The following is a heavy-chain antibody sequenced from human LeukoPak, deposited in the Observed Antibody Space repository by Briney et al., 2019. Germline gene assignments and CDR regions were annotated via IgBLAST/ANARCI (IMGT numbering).Heavy chain of an antibody. CDR2: INHSGST. J-gene: IGHJ4*02. Sequence: PSETLSLTCAVYGGSFSGYYWSWIRQPPGKGLEWIGEINHSGSTNYNPSLKSRVTISVDTSKNQFSLKLSSVTAADTAVYYCARAQLGYCSSTSCQALDYWGQGTLVTVSS. CDR1: GGSFSGYY. V-gene: IGHV4-34*01. D-gene: IGHD2-2*01. CDR3: ARAQLGYCSSTSCQALDY.